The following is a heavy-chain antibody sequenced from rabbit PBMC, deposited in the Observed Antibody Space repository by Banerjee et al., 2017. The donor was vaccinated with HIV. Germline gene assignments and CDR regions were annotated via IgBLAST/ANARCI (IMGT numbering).Heavy chain of an antibody. D-gene: IGHD4-1*01. Sequence: QSLEESGGDLVKPGGTLTLTCKASGFSLSSYYYMWWVRQAPGKGLEWIVCIGAGSSGTTYYASWAKGRFTISKTSSTTVTLQMTSLTAADTATYFCARDLAGVIGWNFNFWGPGTLVTVS. CDR2: IGAGSSGTT. CDR1: GFSLSSYYY. V-gene: IGHV1S40*01. CDR3: ARDLAGVIGWNFNF. J-gene: IGHJ4*01.